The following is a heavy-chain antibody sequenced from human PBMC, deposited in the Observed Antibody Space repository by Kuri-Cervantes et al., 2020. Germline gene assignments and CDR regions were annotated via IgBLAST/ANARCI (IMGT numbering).Heavy chain of an antibody. CDR2: IKQDGSEK. V-gene: IGHV3-7*01. J-gene: IGHJ4*02. D-gene: IGHD4-11*01. Sequence: ETLSLTCAASGFTFSSYWMSWVRQAPGKGLEWVANIKQDGSEKYYVDSVKGRFTISRDNAKNSLYLQMNSLRAEDTAVYYCARESKGFRYWGQGALVTVSS. CDR3: ARESKGFRY. CDR1: GFTFSSYW.